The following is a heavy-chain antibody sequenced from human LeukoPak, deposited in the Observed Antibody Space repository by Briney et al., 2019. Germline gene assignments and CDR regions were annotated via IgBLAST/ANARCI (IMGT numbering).Heavy chain of an antibody. CDR2: ISSSSNTI. CDR3: AKEGYSRGYYSYYYMDV. Sequence: GGSLRLSCAASGFTFSNYSMNWVRQAPGKGLEWVSYISSSSNTIYYADSVKGRFTISRDNAQNSLYLQMNSLRAEDTAVYYCAKEGYSRGYYSYYYMDVWGKGTTVTVSS. D-gene: IGHD6-13*01. J-gene: IGHJ6*03. CDR1: GFTFSNYS. V-gene: IGHV3-48*01.